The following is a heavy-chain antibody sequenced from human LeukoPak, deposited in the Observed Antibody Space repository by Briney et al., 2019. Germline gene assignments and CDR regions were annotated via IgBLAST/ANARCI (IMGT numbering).Heavy chain of an antibody. CDR1: GFTFSSYG. D-gene: IGHD1-1*01. V-gene: IGHV3-30*18. Sequence: GGSLRLSCAASGFTFSSYGMHWVRQAPGKGLEWVAVISYDGSNKYYADSVKGRFTISRDNSKNTLYLQMNSLRAEDTAVYYCAKDTSWNNWNDRVGYYFDYWGQGTLVTVSS. CDR2: ISYDGSNK. CDR3: AKDTSWNNWNDRVGYYFDY. J-gene: IGHJ4*02.